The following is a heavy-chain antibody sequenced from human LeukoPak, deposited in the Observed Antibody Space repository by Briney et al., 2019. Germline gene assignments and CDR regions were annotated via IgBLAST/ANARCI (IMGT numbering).Heavy chain of an antibody. CDR2: ISSSSSYI. V-gene: IGHV3-21*01. Sequence: GGSLRLSCAACGFTFSRYSMNWVRQAPGKGLEWVSSISSSSSYIYYADSVKGRFTISRDNAKNSLYLQMNSLRAEDTAVYYCARARYCSNTSWRNWCDPWGQGTLVTVSS. CDR3: ARARYCSNTSWRNWCDP. D-gene: IGHD2-2*01. CDR1: GFTFSRYS. J-gene: IGHJ5*02.